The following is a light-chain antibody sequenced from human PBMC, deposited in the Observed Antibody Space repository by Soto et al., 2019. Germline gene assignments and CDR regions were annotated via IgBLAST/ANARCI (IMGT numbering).Light chain of an antibody. Sequence: DIVMTQSPSSLSVSPGETATLSCRASQSISNSLAWYQQKPGQAPSLLIYGASTRATGIPARFSGSGSGTEYTPTISSLLSEDSAVYYCQQYNNCHPMTFGQGTKLAIK. CDR1: QSISNS. CDR3: QQYNNCHPMT. CDR2: GAS. J-gene: IGKJ2*01. V-gene: IGKV3-15*01.